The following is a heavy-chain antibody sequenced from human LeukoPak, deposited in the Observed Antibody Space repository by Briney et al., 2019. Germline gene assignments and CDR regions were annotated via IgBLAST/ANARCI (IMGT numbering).Heavy chain of an antibody. Sequence: PGGSLRLSCAASGFTFSSNYMSWVRQAPRKGLEWVSVIYSGGSTYYADSVKGRFTISRDNSKNTLYLQMNSLRAEDTAVYYCARVATYYDFWSGSYYYYYMDVWGKGTTVTVSS. CDR3: ARVATYYDFWSGSYYYYYMDV. D-gene: IGHD3-3*01. CDR2: IYSGGST. J-gene: IGHJ6*03. V-gene: IGHV3-53*01. CDR1: GFTFSSNY.